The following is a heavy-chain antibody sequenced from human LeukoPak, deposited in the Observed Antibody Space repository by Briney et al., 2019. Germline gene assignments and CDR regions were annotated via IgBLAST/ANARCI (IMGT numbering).Heavy chain of an antibody. J-gene: IGHJ4*02. CDR2: INHSGST. CDR1: GGSFSGDY. V-gene: IGHV4-34*01. CDR3: ARHKFGGAHDFDY. D-gene: IGHD3-3*01. Sequence: SETLSLTCAVYGGSFSGDYWSWIRQPPGKGLEWIGEINHSGSTNYNPSLKSRVTISVDTSKNQFSLKLSSVTAADTAVYYCARHKFGGAHDFDYWGQGTLVTVSS.